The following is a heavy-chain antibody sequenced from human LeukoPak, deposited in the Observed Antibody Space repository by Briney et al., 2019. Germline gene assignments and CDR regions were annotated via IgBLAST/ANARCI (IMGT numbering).Heavy chain of an antibody. CDR3: ARARIDY. Sequence: PGGSLRLSCAASGFTFNSYWMTWVRQAPGKGLEWVATIKEDGSQKYYVDSVKGRFTISRDNGKKSLYLEMSSLRVEDTAIYYCARARIDYWGQGTLVTVSS. D-gene: IGHD1-14*01. CDR2: IKEDGSQK. J-gene: IGHJ4*02. CDR1: GFTFNSYW. V-gene: IGHV3-7*04.